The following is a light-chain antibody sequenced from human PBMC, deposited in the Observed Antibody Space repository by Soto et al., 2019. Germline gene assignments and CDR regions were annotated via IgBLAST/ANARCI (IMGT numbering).Light chain of an antibody. Sequence: QTVVTQEPSLTVSPGGTVTLTCASSTGAVTNGHYPYWFQQKPGQAPRTLIYDTSNKHSWTPARFSGSLLGGKPVLTLSGAQPEEEADYFCLLSFGGARRVFGGGTKVTVL. CDR1: TGAVTNGHY. CDR3: LLSFGGARRV. J-gene: IGLJ2*01. CDR2: DTS. V-gene: IGLV7-46*01.